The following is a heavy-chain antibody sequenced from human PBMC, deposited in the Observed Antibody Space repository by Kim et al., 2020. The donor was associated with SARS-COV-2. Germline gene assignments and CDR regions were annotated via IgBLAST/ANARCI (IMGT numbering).Heavy chain of an antibody. J-gene: IGHJ4*02. Sequence: SETLSLTCAVYSGSFSGYYWSWIRQPPGKGLEWIGEINHSGSTNYNPSLKSRVTISVDTSKNQFSLKLSSVTAADTAVYYCARGRGLLWFGELLPNQYYFDYWGQGTLVTVSS. CDR2: INHSGST. D-gene: IGHD3-10*01. V-gene: IGHV4-34*01. CDR3: ARGRGLLWFGELLPNQYYFDY. CDR1: SGSFSGYY.